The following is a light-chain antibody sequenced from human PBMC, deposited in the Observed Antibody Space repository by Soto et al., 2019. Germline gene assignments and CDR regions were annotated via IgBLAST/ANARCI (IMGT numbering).Light chain of an antibody. V-gene: IGLV2-14*01. CDR3: SSYTSSITPYV. CDR1: ITDIGAYNY. J-gene: IGLJ1*01. Sequence: QSALTQPPSVSGSPGQSITISCTGTITDIGAYNYVSWYQHHPGKAPKLLIYGVSSRPSGVSNRFSGSKSGNAAYLTISGLQADDEAEYYCSSYTSSITPYVFGTGTKVTVL. CDR2: GVS.